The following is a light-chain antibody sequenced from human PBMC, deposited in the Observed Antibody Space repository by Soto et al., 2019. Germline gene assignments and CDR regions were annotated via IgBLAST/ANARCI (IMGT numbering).Light chain of an antibody. Sequence: DIQITQSPSSVSASVGDRVTITCRASQGISSWLAWYQQKPGKAPKILIYAASSLQSGTPSRFSGSGSGTEFTLPISRLQPDDFETYYCQHYNSYSEAFGQGTKVDIK. CDR1: QGISSW. J-gene: IGKJ1*01. CDR2: AAS. CDR3: QHYNSYSEA. V-gene: IGKV1D-16*01.